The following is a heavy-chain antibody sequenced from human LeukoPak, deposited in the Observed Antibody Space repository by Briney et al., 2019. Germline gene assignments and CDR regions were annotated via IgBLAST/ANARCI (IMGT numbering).Heavy chain of an antibody. CDR3: GSDPNGDYVGALGY. D-gene: IGHD4-17*01. Sequence: GGSLRLSCAASGFTFSSYPMSWVRQAPGKGLEWVSGISGSGDSTYYADSVKGRFTISRDNSKNTLYLQMDSLRAEDTAIYYCGSDPNGDYVGALGYWGRGTLVTVSS. J-gene: IGHJ4*01. CDR1: GFTFSSYP. V-gene: IGHV3-23*01. CDR2: ISGSGDST.